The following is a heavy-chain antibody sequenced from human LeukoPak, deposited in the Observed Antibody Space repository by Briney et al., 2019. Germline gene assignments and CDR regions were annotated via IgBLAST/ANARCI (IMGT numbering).Heavy chain of an antibody. CDR2: ISYDGSNK. CDR3: ARDVFPAADHRSFDY. V-gene: IGHV3-30*04. Sequence: GGSLRLSCAASGFTFSSYAMHWVRQAPGKGLEWVAVISYDGSNKYYADSVKGRFTISRDNSKNTLYLQMNSLRAEDTAVYYCARDVFPAADHRSFDYWGQGTLVTVSS. CDR1: GFTFSSYA. D-gene: IGHD6-13*01. J-gene: IGHJ4*02.